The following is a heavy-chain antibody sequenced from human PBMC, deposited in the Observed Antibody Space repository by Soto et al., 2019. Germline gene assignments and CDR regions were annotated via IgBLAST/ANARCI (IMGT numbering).Heavy chain of an antibody. V-gene: IGHV4-30-4*01. CDR2: IYYTGNT. CDR1: GGSIGSGDYY. CDR3: ARDSRRRADSGTRPLYYFDY. D-gene: IGHD1-26*01. J-gene: IGHJ4*02. Sequence: QVQLKESGPGLVKPSQTLSLTCSVSGGSIGSGDYYWSWVRQSPGKGLEWIGYIYYTGNTYYNPSLGSRVTFSVDTSRNQLSLMLSDVTVADTAVYYCARDSRRRADSGTRPLYYFDYWGQGTLVTVSS.